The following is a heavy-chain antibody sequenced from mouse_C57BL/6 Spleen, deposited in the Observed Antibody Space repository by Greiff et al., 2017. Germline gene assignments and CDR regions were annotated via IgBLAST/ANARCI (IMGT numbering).Heavy chain of an antibody. CDR3: AFHYYGSSGGGFAY. D-gene: IGHD1-1*01. CDR1: GFTITNTY. J-gene: IGHJ3*01. CDR2: IDPANGNT. V-gene: IGHV14-3*01. Sequence: EVQLQQSVAELVRPGASVKLSCTASGFTITNTYMHWVKQRPEQGLEWIGRIDPANGNTKYDPKFQGKATITADTSSNTAYLQLSSQMAEHTAIYYCAFHYYGSSGGGFAYWGQGTLITVSA.